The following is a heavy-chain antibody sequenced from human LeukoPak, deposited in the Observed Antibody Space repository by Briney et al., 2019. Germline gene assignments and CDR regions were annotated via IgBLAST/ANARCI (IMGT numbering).Heavy chain of an antibody. D-gene: IGHD5/OR15-5a*01. CDR3: ARDSVQLNFDY. Sequence: GGSLRLSCAASGFSFGSYALSWVRQAPGKGLEWVANIKQDGTEKFYADSVKGRFTISRDNAKNSLHLQMNSLRAEDTAVYYCARDSVQLNFDYWGQGTLVTVSS. J-gene: IGHJ4*02. CDR1: GFSFGSYA. V-gene: IGHV3-7*01. CDR2: IKQDGTEK.